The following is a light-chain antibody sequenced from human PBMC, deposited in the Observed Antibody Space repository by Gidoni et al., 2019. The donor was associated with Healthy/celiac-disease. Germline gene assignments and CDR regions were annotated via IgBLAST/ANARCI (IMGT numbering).Light chain of an antibody. J-gene: IGKJ1*01. Sequence: DIQMTQSPSSLSASVGDRVTITCRASQSISSHLNWYQQKPGKAPKLLIYAASSLQGGVPSRFSGSGSGTDFTLTISSLQPEDFATYYCQQSYSTPGTFGQGTKVEIK. CDR2: AAS. CDR3: QQSYSTPGT. V-gene: IGKV1-39*01. CDR1: QSISSH.